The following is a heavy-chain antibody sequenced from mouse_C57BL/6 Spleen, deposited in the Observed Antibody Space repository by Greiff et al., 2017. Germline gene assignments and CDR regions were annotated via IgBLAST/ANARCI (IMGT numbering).Heavy chain of an antibody. Sequence: EVQRVESGPGLVKPSQSLSLTCSVTGYSITSGYYWNWIRQFPGNKLEWMGYISYDGSNNYNPSLKNRISITRDTSKNQFFLKLNSVTTEDTATYYCAREGKLVDYWGQGTTLTVSS. CDR2: ISYDGSN. CDR1: GYSITSGYY. J-gene: IGHJ2*01. CDR3: AREGKLVDY. V-gene: IGHV3-6*01. D-gene: IGHD4-1*01.